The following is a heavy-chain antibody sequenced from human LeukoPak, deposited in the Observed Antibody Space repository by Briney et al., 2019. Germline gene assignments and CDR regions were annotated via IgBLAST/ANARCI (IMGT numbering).Heavy chain of an antibody. CDR3: AIHRDIAGASDY. J-gene: IGHJ4*02. Sequence: SETLSLTCTVSGGSIISSSYYWGWIRQPPGKGLEWIGSIYYSGSTYYNPSLKSRVTISVDTSKNQFSLKLSTVTAADTAVYYCAIHRDIAGASDYWGQGTLVTVSS. CDR1: GGSIISSSYY. CDR2: IYYSGST. D-gene: IGHD2-15*01. V-gene: IGHV4-39*07.